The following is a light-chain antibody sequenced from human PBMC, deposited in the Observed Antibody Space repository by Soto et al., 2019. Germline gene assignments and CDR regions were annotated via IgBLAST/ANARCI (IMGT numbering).Light chain of an antibody. CDR1: QTVSSK. J-gene: IGKJ1*01. CDR3: QQYTNWPPA. CDR2: GAS. V-gene: IGKV3-15*01. Sequence: EIVMTQSPATLSVSPGERATLSCRASQTVSSKLAWYQLKPGQAPRLLIYGASTRATDIPARFSGSGSGTDFAIPIGSLQSEDFAVYYWQQYTNWPPACGQGTTVE.